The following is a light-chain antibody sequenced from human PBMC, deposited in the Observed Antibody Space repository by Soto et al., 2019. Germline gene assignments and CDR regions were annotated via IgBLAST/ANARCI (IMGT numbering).Light chain of an antibody. CDR3: QQYNSYRT. J-gene: IGKJ1*01. V-gene: IGKV1-5*03. CDR2: TAS. CDR1: QSISSW. Sequence: DIQMTQSPSTLSASVGDRVTITCRASQSISSWFAWYQQKPGKAPKLLIYTASSLESGVPTRFSGSGSGTESTPAISIQQPDNFATYYCQQYNSYRTFGQGTKVEIK.